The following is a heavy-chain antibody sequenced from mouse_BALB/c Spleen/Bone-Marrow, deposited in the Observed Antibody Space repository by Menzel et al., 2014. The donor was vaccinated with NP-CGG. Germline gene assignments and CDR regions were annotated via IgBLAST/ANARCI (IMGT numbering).Heavy chain of an antibody. V-gene: IGHV1S22*01. CDR2: IYPGSGST. CDR3: TRVYYYGSPWFAY. CDR1: GYTFTSYW. J-gene: IGHJ3*01. Sequence: LKQSGSELVRPGASVKLSCKASGYTFTSYWMRWVKQRPGQGLEWIGNIYPGSGSTNYDEKFKSKATLTVDTSSSTAYMQLSSLTSEDSAVYYCTRVYYYGSPWFAYWGQGTLVTVSA. D-gene: IGHD1-1*01.